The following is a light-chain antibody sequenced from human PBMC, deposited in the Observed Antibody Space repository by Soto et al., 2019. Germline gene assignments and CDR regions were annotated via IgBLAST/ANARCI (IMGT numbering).Light chain of an antibody. CDR1: QSLSNS. Sequence: EIVLTQAPGTLSVSPGERPTLSCRASQSLSNSELAWYQQKPGQAPRXXIYGASTRATGIPARFSGSGSGTEFTLIISSLQSEDSAVYYCQQYNSWLWTFGQGTKVDIK. V-gene: IGKV3-15*01. J-gene: IGKJ1*01. CDR2: GAS. CDR3: QQYNSWLWT.